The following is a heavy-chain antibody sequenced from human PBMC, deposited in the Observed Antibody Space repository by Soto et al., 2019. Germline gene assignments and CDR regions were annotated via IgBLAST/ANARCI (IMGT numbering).Heavy chain of an antibody. CDR3: ARMNVAGRLDFYYYGMDV. J-gene: IGHJ6*02. CDR1: GDSVSSDRGA. D-gene: IGHD6-6*01. CDR2: TYYRSKWYI. V-gene: IGHV6-1*01. Sequence: QTLSLTCAISGDSVSSDRGAWNWIRQSPSRGLEWLGRTYYRSKWYIDYAVSVKSRIIINADTSRNQFSLQLHSMTPEDTAVYYCARMNVAGRLDFYYYGMDVWGQGTTVTSP.